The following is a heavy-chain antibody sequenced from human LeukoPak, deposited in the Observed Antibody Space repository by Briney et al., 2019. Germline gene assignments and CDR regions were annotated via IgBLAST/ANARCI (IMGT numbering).Heavy chain of an antibody. Sequence: PGRSLRLSCAASGFTFSGYGMHWVRQAPGKGLEWVSSISSSGGSIYYADSVKGRFTISRDNAKNSMYMQMNSLRAEDTAVYYCARRSGDDTFDIWGQGTMVTVSS. CDR1: GFTFSGYG. CDR2: ISSSGGSI. V-gene: IGHV3-21*01. J-gene: IGHJ3*02. CDR3: ARRSGDDTFDI. D-gene: IGHD1-26*01.